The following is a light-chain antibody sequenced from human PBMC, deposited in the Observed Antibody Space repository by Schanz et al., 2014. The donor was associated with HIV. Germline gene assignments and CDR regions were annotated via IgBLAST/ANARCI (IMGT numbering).Light chain of an antibody. V-gene: IGKV3D-20*02. CDR2: GAS. J-gene: IGKJ1*01. Sequence: EIVLTQSPGTLSLSPGERATLSCRASQSVVSSYLAWYRQRPGQAPRLLIYGASTRATGIPDRFSGSGSGTDFTFTISSLEPEDFAVYYCQQRTNWPPWTFGQGTKVEFK. CDR3: QQRTNWPPWT. CDR1: QSVVSSY.